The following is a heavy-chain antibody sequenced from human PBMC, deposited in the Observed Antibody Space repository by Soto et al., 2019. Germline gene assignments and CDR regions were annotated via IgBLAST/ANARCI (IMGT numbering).Heavy chain of an antibody. V-gene: IGHV1-2*04. Sequence: ASVXVSCKASGYTFTGYYMHWVRQAPGQGLEWMGWINPNSGGTNYAQKFQGWVTMTRDTSISTAYMELSRLRSDDTAVYYCARDLDCSSTSCYGTWFDPWGQGTLVTVSS. CDR2: INPNSGGT. D-gene: IGHD2-2*01. CDR1: GYTFTGYY. CDR3: ARDLDCSSTSCYGTWFDP. J-gene: IGHJ5*02.